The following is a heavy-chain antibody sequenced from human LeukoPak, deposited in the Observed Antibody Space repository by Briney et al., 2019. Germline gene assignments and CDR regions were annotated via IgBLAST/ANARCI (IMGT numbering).Heavy chain of an antibody. J-gene: IGHJ3*02. CDR3: ARRYTWNYIGSFEI. Sequence: PSETLSLTCTVSGGSISGFYWSWVRQPPGKGLEWIGYIYYSGSTNYNPSLKSRVTISVDTSKNQFPLKLSSVTAADTAVYYCARRYTWNYIGSFEIWGQGTMVTVSS. V-gene: IGHV4-59*01. CDR1: GGSISGFY. D-gene: IGHD1-7*01. CDR2: IYYSGST.